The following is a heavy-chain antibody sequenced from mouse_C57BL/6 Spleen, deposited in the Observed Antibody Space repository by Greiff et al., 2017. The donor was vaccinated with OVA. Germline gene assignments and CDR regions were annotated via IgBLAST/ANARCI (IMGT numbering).Heavy chain of an antibody. V-gene: IGHV3-1*01. CDR1: GYSITSGYD. CDR2: ISYSGST. J-gene: IGHJ4*01. CDR3: ARGGNYDAMDY. D-gene: IGHD2-1*01. Sequence: EVQLVESGPGMVKPSQSLSLTCTVTGYSITSGYDWHWIRHFPGNKLEWMGYISYSGSTNYNPSLKSRISITHDTSKNHFFLKLKSVTTEDTATYYCARGGNYDAMDYWGQGTSVTVSS.